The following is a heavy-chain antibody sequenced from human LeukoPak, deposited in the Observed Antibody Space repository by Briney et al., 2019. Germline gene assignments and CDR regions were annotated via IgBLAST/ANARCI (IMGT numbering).Heavy chain of an antibody. Sequence: PSETLSLTCTVSGGSISSYYWSWIRQPPGKGLEWIGYIHYSGSTNYNPSLKSRVTTSVDTSKKQFSLKVRSLTAADTAVYYCARDRGSGFDYWGQGTLVTVSS. CDR1: GGSISSYY. CDR2: IHYSGST. D-gene: IGHD6-19*01. CDR3: ARDRGSGFDY. V-gene: IGHV4-59*01. J-gene: IGHJ4*01.